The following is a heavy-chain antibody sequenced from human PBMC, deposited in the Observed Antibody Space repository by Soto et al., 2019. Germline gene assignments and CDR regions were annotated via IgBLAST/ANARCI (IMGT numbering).Heavy chain of an antibody. J-gene: IGHJ6*03. V-gene: IGHV3-33*01. CDR3: ARDAYCSGGSCYYYYYYMDV. Sequence: QVQLVESGGGVVQPGRSLRLSCAASGFTFSSYGMHWVRQAPGKGLEWVAVIWYDGSNKYYADSLKGRFTIARDNSKNTLYLQMNSLRAEDTAVYYCARDAYCSGGSCYYYYYYMDVWGKGTTVTVSS. CDR1: GFTFSSYG. D-gene: IGHD2-15*01. CDR2: IWYDGSNK.